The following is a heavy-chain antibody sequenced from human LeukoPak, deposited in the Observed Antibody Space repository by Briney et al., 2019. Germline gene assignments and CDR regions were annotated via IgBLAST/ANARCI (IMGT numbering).Heavy chain of an antibody. CDR2: IYYSGST. V-gene: IGHV4-59*08. CDR1: GGSVSSYY. Sequence: SETLSLTCTVSGGSVSSYYWRWIRQPPGKGLEWIAYIYYSGSTKYNPSLKSRVTISLDRSKNQFSLKLRSVTAADTAVYYCARLQVHCGGDCYTRWFDPWGQGTLVTVSS. CDR3: ARLQVHCGGDCYTRWFDP. J-gene: IGHJ5*02. D-gene: IGHD2-21*02.